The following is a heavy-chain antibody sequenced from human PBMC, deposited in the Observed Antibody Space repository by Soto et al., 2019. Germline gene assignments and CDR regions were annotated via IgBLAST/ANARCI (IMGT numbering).Heavy chain of an antibody. Sequence: QVQLVQSGAEVKKPGASVKVSCKASGYTFTNYYMHWVRQAPGQGLEWMGIIDPSGGSTTYAQKFQGRVSMTRDTSTSTVYMELSSLRSEDTAVYYCARDRKYSYNFEWFDPWGQGTLVTVSS. D-gene: IGHD5-18*01. J-gene: IGHJ5*02. CDR2: IDPSGGST. CDR1: GYTFTNYY. CDR3: ARDRKYSYNFEWFDP. V-gene: IGHV1-46*01.